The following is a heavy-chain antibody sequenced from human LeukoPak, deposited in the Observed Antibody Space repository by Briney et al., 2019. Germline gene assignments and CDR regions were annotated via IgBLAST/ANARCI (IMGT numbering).Heavy chain of an antibody. CDR2: INWNGGST. Sequence: GGSLRLSCAASGFTFDDYGMSWVRQAPGKGLEWVSGINWNGGSTSYADSVKGRFTISRDNAKNSLYLQMNSLRAEDTAFYYCARELVEMAKITVGHFDYWGQGTLVTVSS. V-gene: IGHV3-20*04. CDR3: ARELVEMAKITVGHFDY. CDR1: GFTFDDYG. D-gene: IGHD5-24*01. J-gene: IGHJ4*02.